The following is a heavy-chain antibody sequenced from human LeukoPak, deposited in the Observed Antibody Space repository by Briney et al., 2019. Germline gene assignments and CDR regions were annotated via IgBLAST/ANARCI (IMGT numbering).Heavy chain of an antibody. J-gene: IGHJ6*03. CDR2: IYTSGST. CDR3: ARVGTLQEYYYYMDV. V-gene: IGHV4-4*07. D-gene: IGHD3-10*01. Sequence: SETLSLTCTVSGGSISSYYWSWIRQPAGKGLEWIGRIYTSGSTNYNPSLKSRVTVSVDTSKNQFSLKLSSVTAADTAVYYCARVGTLQEYYYYMDVWGKGTTVTVSS. CDR1: GGSISSYY.